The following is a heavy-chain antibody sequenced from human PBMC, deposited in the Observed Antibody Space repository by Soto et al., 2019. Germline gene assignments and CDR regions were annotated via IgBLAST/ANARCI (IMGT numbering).Heavy chain of an antibody. J-gene: IGHJ2*01. D-gene: IGHD1-1*01. V-gene: IGHV4-34*01. Sequence: ETLSLACSVYGASFSGYYWSWIRQPPGKGLEWIGEINHSGSTNYNPSLKSRVTISVDTSKNQFSLKLSSVTAADTAVYYCARGNTKRPSGAYWYFDLWGRGTLVTVSS. CDR1: GASFSGYY. CDR2: INHSGST. CDR3: ARGNTKRPSGAYWYFDL.